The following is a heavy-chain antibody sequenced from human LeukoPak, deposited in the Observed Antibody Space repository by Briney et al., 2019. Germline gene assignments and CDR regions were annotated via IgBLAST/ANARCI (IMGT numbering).Heavy chain of an antibody. J-gene: IGHJ4*02. CDR3: AKEVGRSRRDIAAAGHGFDY. V-gene: IGHV3-30*18. Sequence: GGSLRLSCAASGFTFSSCGMHWVRQAPGKGLEWVAVISYDGSNKYYADSVKGRFTISRDNSKNTLYLQMNSLRAEDTAVYYCAKEVGRSRRDIAAAGHGFDYWGQGTLVTVSS. CDR1: GFTFSSCG. CDR2: ISYDGSNK. D-gene: IGHD6-13*01.